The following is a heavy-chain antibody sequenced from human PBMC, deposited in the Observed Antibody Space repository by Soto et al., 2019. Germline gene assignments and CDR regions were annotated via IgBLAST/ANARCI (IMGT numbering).Heavy chain of an antibody. D-gene: IGHD2-21*02. CDR2: INPDGTLK. J-gene: IGHJ4*02. CDR3: ARWESGDWYLGI. CDR1: GFALSGYW. Sequence: GGSLRLSCAASGFALSGYWMTWVRQAPGKGLEWVASINPDGTLKYYVDSVKGRFTISRDNADNSLFLQMISLRVEDTAVYYCARWESGDWYLGIWGQGTLVTVSS. V-gene: IGHV3-7*03.